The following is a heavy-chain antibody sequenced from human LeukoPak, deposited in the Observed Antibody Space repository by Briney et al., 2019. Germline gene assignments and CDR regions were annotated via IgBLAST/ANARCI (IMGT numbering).Heavy chain of an antibody. CDR2: INPNSGGT. D-gene: IGHD2-2*01. CDR1: GYTFTGYY. J-gene: IGHJ5*02. V-gene: IGHV1-2*02. CDR3: ARDACSSTSCYSNWFDP. Sequence: ASVKVSCKASGYTFTGYYMHWVRQAPGQGLEWMGWINPNSGGTNYAQKLQGRVTMTTDTSTSTAYMELRSLRSDDTAVYYCARDACSSTSCYSNWFDPWGQGTLVTVSS.